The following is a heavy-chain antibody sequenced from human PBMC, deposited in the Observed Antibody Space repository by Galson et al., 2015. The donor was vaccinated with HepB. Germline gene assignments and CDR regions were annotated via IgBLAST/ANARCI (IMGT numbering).Heavy chain of an antibody. D-gene: IGHD6-13*01. J-gene: IGHJ4*02. CDR2: ISSSSSYT. CDR1: GFTFSDYY. CDR3: ARPTGYSSSWYAY. Sequence: SLRLSCAASGFTFSDYYMSWIRQAPGKGLEWVSYISSSSSYTNYADSVKGRFTISRDNAKNSLYLQMNSLRAEDTAVYYCARPTGYSSSWYAYWGQGTLVTVSS. V-gene: IGHV3-11*03.